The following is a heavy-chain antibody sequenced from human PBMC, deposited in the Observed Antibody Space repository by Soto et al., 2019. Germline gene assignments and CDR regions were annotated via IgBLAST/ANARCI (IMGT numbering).Heavy chain of an antibody. D-gene: IGHD6-19*01. V-gene: IGHV1-69*13. CDR3: ARGGPDSSGWSAMGY. CDR2: IXPXXXTX. J-gene: IGHJ4*02. CDR1: GGTFSSYA. Sequence: SVKVSCKASGGTFSSYAISWVRQAPGQGLEWMGXIXPXXXTXNXAXKXXXXVTITADESTSTAYMELSRLRSEDTAVYYCARGGPDSSGWSAMGYWGQGTLVTVSS.